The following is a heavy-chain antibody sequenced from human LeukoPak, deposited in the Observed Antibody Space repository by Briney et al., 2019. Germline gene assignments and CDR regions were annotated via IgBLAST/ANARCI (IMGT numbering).Heavy chain of an antibody. D-gene: IGHD3-3*01. CDR1: GFTFSSYA. CDR2: ISGSGGST. Sequence: GGSLRLSCAASGFTFSSYAMSWVRQAPGKGLEWVSAISGSGGSTYYADSVKGRFTISRDNAKNSLYLQMNSLRAEDTAVYYCARDGVDFWSGPHISYYGMDVWGQGTTVTVSS. V-gene: IGHV3-23*01. J-gene: IGHJ6*02. CDR3: ARDGVDFWSGPHISYYGMDV.